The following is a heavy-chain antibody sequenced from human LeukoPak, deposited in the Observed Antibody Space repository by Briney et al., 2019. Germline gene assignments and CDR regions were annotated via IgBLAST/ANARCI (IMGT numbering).Heavy chain of an antibody. J-gene: IGHJ4*02. Sequence: SETLSLTCTVSGGSVSSGSYYWSWIRQPPGKGLEWIGYIYYTGTTNYNPSLKSRVTMSVDTSKNEFSLKLSSVTAADTAVYYCARVYYYDSSGYYSDPGYFDYWGQGTLVTVSS. CDR1: GGSVSSGSYY. CDR2: IYYTGTT. D-gene: IGHD3-22*01. V-gene: IGHV4-61*01. CDR3: ARVYYYDSSGYYSDPGYFDY.